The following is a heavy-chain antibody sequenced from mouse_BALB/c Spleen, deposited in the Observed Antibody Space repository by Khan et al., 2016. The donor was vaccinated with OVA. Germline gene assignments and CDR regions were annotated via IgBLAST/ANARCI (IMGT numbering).Heavy chain of an antibody. CDR2: INPSNGYT. Sequence: VELVESGAELARPGASVKMSCKASGYTFTSYTIHWIKKRPGQGLEWIGYINPSNGYTNYNQKFKDKAKLTTDKSSTTAYLQLSSLTSDDSAVYNCVRDGAYHRNDGWFAYWGQGTLVTVSA. V-gene: IGHV1-4*01. CDR1: GYTFTSYT. D-gene: IGHD2-14*01. J-gene: IGHJ3*01. CDR3: VRDGAYHRNDGWFAY.